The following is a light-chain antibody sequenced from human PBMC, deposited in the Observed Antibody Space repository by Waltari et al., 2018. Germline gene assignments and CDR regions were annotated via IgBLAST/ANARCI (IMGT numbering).Light chain of an antibody. V-gene: IGKV1-5*03. CDR2: KAS. CDR1: QSISKW. CDR3: QQYNIYSLLS. J-gene: IGKJ4*01. Sequence: DIQMTQSPSTLSASVGDRVIFSCRASQSISKWLVWYQQKPGTAPKLLIYKASTLESGVPSRFSGSGSGTEFTLTISSLQPEDFATYYCQQYNIYSLLSFGGGTKVEIK.